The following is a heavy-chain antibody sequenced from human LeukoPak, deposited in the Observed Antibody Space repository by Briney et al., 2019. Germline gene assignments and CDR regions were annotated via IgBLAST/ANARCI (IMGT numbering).Heavy chain of an antibody. Sequence: PSETLSLTCTVSGGSISSSSYYWGWIRQPPGKGLEWIGSIYYSGSTYCNPSLKSRVTISVDTSKNQFSLKLSSVTAADTAVYYCARHGMLYYYYYMDVWGKGTTVTVSS. J-gene: IGHJ6*03. D-gene: IGHD2-8*01. CDR3: ARHGMLYYYYYMDV. CDR1: GGSISSSSYY. CDR2: IYYSGST. V-gene: IGHV4-39*01.